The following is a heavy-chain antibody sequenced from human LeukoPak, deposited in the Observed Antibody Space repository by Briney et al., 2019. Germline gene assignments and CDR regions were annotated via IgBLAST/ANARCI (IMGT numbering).Heavy chain of an antibody. Sequence: SETLSLTCAVYGGSFSGYYWSWIRQPPGKGLEWIGEISHSGSTNYNPSLKSRVTISVDTSKNQFSLKLSSVTAADTAVYYCARVIIRITMISGFDYWGQGTLVTVSS. D-gene: IGHD3-22*01. CDR1: GGSFSGYY. J-gene: IGHJ4*02. CDR2: ISHSGST. V-gene: IGHV4-34*01. CDR3: ARVIIRITMISGFDY.